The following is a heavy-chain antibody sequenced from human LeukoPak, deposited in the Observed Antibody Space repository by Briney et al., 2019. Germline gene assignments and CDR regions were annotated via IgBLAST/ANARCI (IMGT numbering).Heavy chain of an antibody. V-gene: IGHV4-59*08. Sequence: SETLSLTCAVYGGSFSGYYWSWIRQPPGKGLEWIGYIYYSGSTNYDPSLKSRVTISVDTSKNQFSLKLSSVTAADTAVYYCARQVGGSGHFDYWGQGTLVTVSS. CDR2: IYYSGST. D-gene: IGHD3-16*01. J-gene: IGHJ4*02. CDR3: ARQVGGSGHFDY. CDR1: GGSFSGYY.